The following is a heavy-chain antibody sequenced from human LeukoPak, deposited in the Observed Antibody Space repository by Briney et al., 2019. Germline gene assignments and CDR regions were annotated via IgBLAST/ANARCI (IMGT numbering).Heavy chain of an antibody. CDR3: ARVRRSWIVSGWYEYYFDY. CDR2: IYTSGST. V-gene: IGHV4-61*02. J-gene: IGHJ4*02. Sequence: SETLSLTCIVSGGSTSTGDYYCSWIRQPAGKGLEWIGRIYTSGSTNYNPSLKSRVTISVDTSKNQFSLKLSSVTAADTAVYYCARVRRSWIVSGWYEYYFDYWGQGTLVTVSS. D-gene: IGHD6-19*01. CDR1: GGSTSTGDYY.